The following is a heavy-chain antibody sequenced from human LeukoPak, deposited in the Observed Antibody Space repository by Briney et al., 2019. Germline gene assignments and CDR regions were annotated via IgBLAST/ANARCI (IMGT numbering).Heavy chain of an antibody. J-gene: IGHJ4*02. V-gene: IGHV3-23*01. CDR3: AKDSLLWFGELSPDY. Sequence: GGSLRLSCAASGFTFSSYAMSWARQAPGKGLEWVSAISGSGGSTYYADSVKGRFTISRDNSKNTLYLQMNSLRAEDTAVYYCAKDSLLWFGELSPDYWGQGTLVTVSA. CDR1: GFTFSSYA. CDR2: ISGSGGST. D-gene: IGHD3-10*01.